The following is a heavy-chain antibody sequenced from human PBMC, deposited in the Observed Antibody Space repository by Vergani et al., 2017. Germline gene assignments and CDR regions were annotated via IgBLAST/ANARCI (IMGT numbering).Heavy chain of an antibody. CDR1: GGPFSSYA. CDR2: IIPIFGTA. J-gene: IGHJ6*03. V-gene: IGHV1-69*01. D-gene: IGHD3-10*01. CDR3: ARLGGYSRSRRQNYYYYYMDV. Sequence: QVQLVQSGAEVKKPGSSVKVSCKASGGPFSSYAISWVRQAPGQGLEWMGGIIPIFGTANYAQKFQGRVTITADESTSTAYMELSSVTAADTAVYYWARLGGYSRSRRQNYYYYYMDVWGKGTTVTVSS.